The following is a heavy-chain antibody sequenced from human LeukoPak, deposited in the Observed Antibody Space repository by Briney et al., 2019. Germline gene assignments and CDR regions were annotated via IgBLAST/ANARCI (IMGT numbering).Heavy chain of an antibody. J-gene: IGHJ4*02. V-gene: IGHV3-21*01. CDR2: ISSSSSYI. D-gene: IGHD6-13*01. CDR1: GFTFSSYS. CDR3: ASPTGYTVGDY. Sequence: GGPLRLSCAASGFTFSSYSMNWVRQAPGKGLEWVSSISSSSSYIHYADSVKGRFTISRDNAKNSLYLQMNSLRAEDTAVYYCASPTGYTVGDYWGQGTLVTVSS.